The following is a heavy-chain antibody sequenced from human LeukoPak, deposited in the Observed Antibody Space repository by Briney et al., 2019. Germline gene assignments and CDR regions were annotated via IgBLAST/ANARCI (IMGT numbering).Heavy chain of an antibody. Sequence: GGSLRLSCAASGFTFSSYEIHWVRQAPGKGLEWVSKIGGIGSIMYADSVKGRFTISTDSAKSSVYLQMNSLRAEDTAVYYCARRLPYYGMDVWGQGTTVTVSS. CDR1: GFTFSSYE. CDR2: IGGIGSIM. CDR3: ARRLPYYGMDV. V-gene: IGHV3-48*03. J-gene: IGHJ6*02.